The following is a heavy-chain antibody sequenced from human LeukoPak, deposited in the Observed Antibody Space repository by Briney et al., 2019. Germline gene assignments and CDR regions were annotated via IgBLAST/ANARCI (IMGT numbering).Heavy chain of an antibody. V-gene: IGHV1-18*01. J-gene: IGHJ5*02. CDR2: ISAYNGNT. D-gene: IGHD5-18*01. CDR3: ARDTAMVRFDP. CDR1: GYTFTSYG. Sequence: GASVKVSCKASGYTFTSYGISWVRQAPGQGGEGMGWISAYNGNTNYAQKLQGRVTITTDTSTTTAYMELRSLRSDDTAVYYCARDTAMVRFDPWGQGTLVTVSS.